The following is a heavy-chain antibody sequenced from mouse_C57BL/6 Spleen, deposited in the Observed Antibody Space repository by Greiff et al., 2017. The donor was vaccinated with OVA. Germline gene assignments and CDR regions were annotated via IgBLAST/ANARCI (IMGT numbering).Heavy chain of an antibody. Sequence: QVQLQQSGAELVRPGASVTLSCKASGYTFTDYEMHWVKQTPVHGLDWIGAIDPETGGTAYNQKFKGKAILTADKSSSTAYMELRSLTSEDSAVYYCTRYGLLRDSYWGQGTLVTVSA. D-gene: IGHD3-1*01. J-gene: IGHJ3*01. CDR2: IDPETGGT. CDR3: TRYGLLRDSY. CDR1: GYTFTDYE. V-gene: IGHV1-15*01.